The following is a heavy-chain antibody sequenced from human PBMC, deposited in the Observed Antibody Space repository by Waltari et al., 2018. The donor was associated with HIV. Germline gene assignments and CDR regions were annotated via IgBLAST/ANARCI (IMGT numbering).Heavy chain of an antibody. J-gene: IGHJ6*02. V-gene: IGHV3-23*01. CDR3: VKEHQYSHTWYSYYGMDV. D-gene: IGHD6-13*01. Sequence: EVQVLESGGALVQPGGSLRLSCAASGFTFSNYGMSWVRQAPGKGVGWVSTISGRGGSKYYADSVKGRFTVSRDNSKNTLYLQMNSLRAEDTAVYFCVKEHQYSHTWYSYYGMDVWGQGTTVTVSS. CDR1: GFTFSNYG. CDR2: ISGRGGSK.